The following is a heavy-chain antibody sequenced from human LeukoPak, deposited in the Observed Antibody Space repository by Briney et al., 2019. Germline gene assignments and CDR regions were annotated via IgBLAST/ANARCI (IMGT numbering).Heavy chain of an antibody. J-gene: IGHJ4*02. CDR1: GYTLTELS. V-gene: IGHV3-30*18. CDR2: ISYDGSNK. CDR3: AKVGRPLTTGNYYFDY. D-gene: IGHD1-1*01. Sequence: SCKVSGYTLTELSMHWVRQAPGKGLEWVAVISYDGSNKYYADSVKGRFTISRDNSKNTLYLQMNSLRAEDTAVYYCAKVGRPLTTGNYYFDYWGQGTLVTVSS.